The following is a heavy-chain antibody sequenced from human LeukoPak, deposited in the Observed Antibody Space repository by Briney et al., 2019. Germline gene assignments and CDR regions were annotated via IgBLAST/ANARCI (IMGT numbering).Heavy chain of an antibody. CDR3: ARVAEYSSGWYDPFDY. J-gene: IGHJ4*02. Sequence: ASVKVSCKASGYSFTIYAMNWVRQAPGQGLEWTGWINTNTGNPTYAQGFTGRCVFSLDTSVSTAYLQISSLKAEDTAVYSCARVAEYSSGWYDPFDYWGQGTLVTVSS. CDR1: GYSFTIYA. D-gene: IGHD6-19*01. CDR2: INTNTGNP. V-gene: IGHV7-4-1*02.